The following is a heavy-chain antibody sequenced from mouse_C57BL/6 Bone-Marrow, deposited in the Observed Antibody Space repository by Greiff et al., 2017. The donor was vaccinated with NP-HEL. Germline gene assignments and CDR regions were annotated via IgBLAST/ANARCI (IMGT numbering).Heavy chain of an antibody. J-gene: IGHJ3*01. CDR1: GFNIKDDY. CDR2: IDPENGDT. CDR3: TFYDGYYGY. D-gene: IGHD2-3*01. Sequence: VQLQQSGAELVRPGASVKLSCTASGFNIKDDYMHWVKQRPEQGLEWIGWIDPENGDTEYASKFQGKATITADTSSNTAYLQLSSLTSEDTAVYYCTFYDGYYGYWGQGTLVTVSA. V-gene: IGHV14-4*01.